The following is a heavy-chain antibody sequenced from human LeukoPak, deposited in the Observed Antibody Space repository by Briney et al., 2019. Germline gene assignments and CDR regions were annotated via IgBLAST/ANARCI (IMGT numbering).Heavy chain of an antibody. J-gene: IGHJ3*02. Sequence: SETLSLTCTVSGGSISSYYWSWIRQPPGKGLEWIGYIYYSGSTNYNPSLKSRVTISVDTSKNQFSLKLSSVTAADTAVYYCARGHLRVFLAFDIWGQGTMVTVSS. V-gene: IGHV4-59*01. CDR3: ARGHLRVFLAFDI. CDR2: IYYSGST. CDR1: GGSISSYY. D-gene: IGHD3-10*01.